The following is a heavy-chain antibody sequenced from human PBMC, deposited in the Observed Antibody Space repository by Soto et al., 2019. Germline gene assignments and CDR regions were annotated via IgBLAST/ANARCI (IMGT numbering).Heavy chain of an antibody. D-gene: IGHD3-10*01. V-gene: IGHV1-8*01. Sequence: GASVKVSCKASGDTFTTYDINWVRQATGHGLEWMGWINPNSGNIGYAQRFQGRVTMTRDTAIRTAYMEASSLGSDDTAVYYCARGRASGSYYLLDYWGQGTLVTVSS. CDR3: ARGRASGSYYLLDY. J-gene: IGHJ4*02. CDR1: GDTFTTYD. CDR2: INPNSGNI.